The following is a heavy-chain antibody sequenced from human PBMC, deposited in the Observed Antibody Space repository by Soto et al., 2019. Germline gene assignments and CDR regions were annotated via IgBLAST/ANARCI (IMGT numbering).Heavy chain of an antibody. J-gene: IGHJ4*02. D-gene: IGHD1-1*01. CDR2: IIPIFGTA. Sequence: QVQLVQSGAEVKKPGASVKVSCMTSGNIFSDYSISWLRQAPGQGPEWLGAIIPIFGTANYPQNFQVRVTITADDPTSTAYMELRILTSEDTAVYFCAREAQGVEVSPSFDQWGQGTMVTVSS. CDR3: AREAQGVEVSPSFDQ. V-gene: IGHV1-69*12. CDR1: GNIFSDYS.